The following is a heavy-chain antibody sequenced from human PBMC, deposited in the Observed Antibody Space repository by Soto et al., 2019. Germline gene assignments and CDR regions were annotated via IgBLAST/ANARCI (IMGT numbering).Heavy chain of an antibody. D-gene: IGHD1-1*01. J-gene: IGHJ6*02. CDR3: ARAKAAVRATGATFSYYYYGMDV. Sequence: SETPSLTCAVYGGSFRGYYWSWIRQPPGKGLEWIGEINHSGSTNYNPSLKSRVNISVDTSKNQFSLKLSSVTAADTAVYYCARAKAAVRATGATFSYYYYGMDVWGQGTTVTVSS. CDR2: INHSGST. CDR1: GGSFRGYY. V-gene: IGHV4-34*01.